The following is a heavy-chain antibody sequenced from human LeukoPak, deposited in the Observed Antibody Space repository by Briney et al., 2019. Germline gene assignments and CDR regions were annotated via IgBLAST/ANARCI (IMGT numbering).Heavy chain of an antibody. CDR3: ARGYYGSGSYYRRGHAFDI. CDR1: GGSFIGYY. CDR2: INHSGST. V-gene: IGHV4-34*01. J-gene: IGHJ3*02. D-gene: IGHD3-10*01. Sequence: PSETLSLTCAVYGGSFIGYYWSWIRQPPGKGLEWIGEINHSGSTNYNPSLKSRVTISVDTSKNQFSLKLSSVTAADTAVYYCARGYYGSGSYYRRGHAFDIWGQGTMVTVSS.